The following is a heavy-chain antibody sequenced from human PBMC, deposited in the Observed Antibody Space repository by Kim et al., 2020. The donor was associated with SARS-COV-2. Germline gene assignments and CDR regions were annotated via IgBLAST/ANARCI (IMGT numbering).Heavy chain of an antibody. D-gene: IGHD5-18*01. V-gene: IGHV3-74*01. Sequence: GRFTISRDNAKNTLYLQMNSLGAEDTAVYYCVRGGDTAMAGSYYYYDMDVWGQGTTVTVSS. CDR3: VRGGDTAMAGSYYYYDMDV. J-gene: IGHJ6*02.